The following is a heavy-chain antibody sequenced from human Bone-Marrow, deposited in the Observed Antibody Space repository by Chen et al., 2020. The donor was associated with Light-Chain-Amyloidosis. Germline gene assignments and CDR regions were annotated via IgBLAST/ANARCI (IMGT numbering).Heavy chain of an antibody. V-gene: IGHV4-61*08. Sequence: QVQLQESGPGLVKPPETLSLTRTVSGGPVNSGADYWTWIRQPPGKGLEWIGYIYYSGIANYNASLKSRVTISLDTSKNQFSLRLNSVTAADTAVYYCVGQGYYSYSMDVWGQGTTVIVSS. CDR1: GGPVNSGADY. J-gene: IGHJ6*02. CDR2: IYYSGIA. CDR3: VGQGYYSYSMDV.